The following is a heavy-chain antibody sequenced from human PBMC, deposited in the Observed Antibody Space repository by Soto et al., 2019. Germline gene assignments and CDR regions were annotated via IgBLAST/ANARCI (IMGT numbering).Heavy chain of an antibody. J-gene: IGHJ5*02. Sequence: QVQLVQSGAEVKKPGASVKVSCKASGYTFTSYGISWVRQAPGQGLEWRGGISAYNGNTNYAQKLQGRATMTTDTSTSTAHMELRSLRSDDTAVYYCASADSSSWYIGWFDPWGQGTLVTVSS. CDR1: GYTFTSYG. CDR2: ISAYNGNT. V-gene: IGHV1-18*01. CDR3: ASADSSSWYIGWFDP. D-gene: IGHD6-13*01.